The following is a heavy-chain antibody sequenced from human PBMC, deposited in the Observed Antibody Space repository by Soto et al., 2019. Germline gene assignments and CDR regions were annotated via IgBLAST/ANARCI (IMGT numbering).Heavy chain of an antibody. V-gene: IGHV3-23*01. CDR1: GFTFSSYA. CDR3: AKVLEWFGGPDAFDI. Sequence: GGSLRLSCAASGFTFSSYAMSWVRQAPGKGLEWVSAISGSGGSTYYADSVKGRFTISRDNSKNTLHLQMNSLRAEDTAVYYCAKVLEWFGGPDAFDIWGQGTMVTVSS. J-gene: IGHJ3*02. D-gene: IGHD3-10*01. CDR2: ISGSGGST.